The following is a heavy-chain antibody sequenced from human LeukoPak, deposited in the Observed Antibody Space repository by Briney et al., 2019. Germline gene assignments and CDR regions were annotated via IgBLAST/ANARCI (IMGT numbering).Heavy chain of an antibody. CDR3: ARGYSNRWTEYAFHI. Sequence: GASVKVSCKASGYTFSSYGITWVRQAPGQRLDWMGWISADNGNTNYAQKLQGRVTMTTDTSTSTAYMELRSLRSDDTAVYYCARGYSNRWTEYAFHIWGQGTMVTVSS. CDR2: ISADNGNT. J-gene: IGHJ3*02. V-gene: IGHV1-18*01. D-gene: IGHD6-13*01. CDR1: GYTFSSYG.